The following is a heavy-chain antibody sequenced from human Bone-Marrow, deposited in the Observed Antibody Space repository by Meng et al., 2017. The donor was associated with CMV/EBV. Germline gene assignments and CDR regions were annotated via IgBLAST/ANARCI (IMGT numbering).Heavy chain of an antibody. CDR1: GGSISSYY. CDR3: ASGPIFGDFFDY. CDR2: ISSSSSYI. V-gene: IGHV3-21*01. Sequence: ETLSLTCTVSGGSISSYYWSWVRQAPGKGLEWVSSISSSSSYIYYADSVKGRFTISRDNAKNSLYLQMNSLRAEETAVYYCASGPIFGDFFDYWGQGTLVTVSS. J-gene: IGHJ4*02. D-gene: IGHD3-3*01.